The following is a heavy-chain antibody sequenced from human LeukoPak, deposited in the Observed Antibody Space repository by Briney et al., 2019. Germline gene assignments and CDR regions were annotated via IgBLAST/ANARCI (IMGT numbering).Heavy chain of an antibody. CDR1: GFTFDNYP. CDR3: SRRRHTRWFDP. D-gene: IGHD2-21*01. V-gene: IGHV3-49*03. J-gene: IGHJ5*02. Sequence: GGSLRLSCTASGFTFDNYPMSWFRQAPGKGLDWVGFIRSKAYGGTTEYAASVKGRFTISRDDSKSIAYLQMNSLKTEDTAFFFSSRRRHTRWFDPWGQGTLVTVSS. CDR2: IRSKAYGGTT.